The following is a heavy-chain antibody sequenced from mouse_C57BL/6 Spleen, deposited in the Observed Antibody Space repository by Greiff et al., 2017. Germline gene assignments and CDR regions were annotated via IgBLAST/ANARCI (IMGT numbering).Heavy chain of an antibody. D-gene: IGHD1-1*01. J-gene: IGHJ1*03. CDR2: IYWDDDK. Sequence: QVTLKECGPGILQSSQTLSLTCSFSGFSLSTSGMGVSWMRQPSGKGLEWLAHIYWDDDKRYNPSLKSRLTISKDTSRNQVFLKITSVDTADTATYYCARSITTVVAYDVWGTGTTVTVSS. V-gene: IGHV8-12*01. CDR1: GFSLSTSGMG. CDR3: ARSITTVVAYDV.